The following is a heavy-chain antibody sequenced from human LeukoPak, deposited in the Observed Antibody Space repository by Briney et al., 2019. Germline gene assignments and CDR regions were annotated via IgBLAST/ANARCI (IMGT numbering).Heavy chain of an antibody. D-gene: IGHD3-22*01. V-gene: IGHV3-53*01. J-gene: IGHJ5*02. CDR1: GFTVSSNY. CDR2: IYSGGST. CDR3: ARAFGDSSGYWFDP. Sequence: GGSLRLSCAASGFTVSSNYMSWVRQAPGKGLEWVSVIYSGGSTYYADSVKGRFTISRDNSKNTLYLQMNSLRAEDTAAYYCARAFGDSSGYWFDPWGQGTLVTVSS.